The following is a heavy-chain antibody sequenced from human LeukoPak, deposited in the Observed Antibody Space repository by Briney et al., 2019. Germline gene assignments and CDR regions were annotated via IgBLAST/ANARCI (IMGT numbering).Heavy chain of an antibody. CDR3: ARPYYYDSRIDP. CDR2: MYYSGST. CDR1: GGSISSGDYY. Sequence: SETLSLTCTVSGGSISSGDYYWSWIRHPPGKGLEWIAYMYYSGSTYYNPSLKSRVTMSADTSKNQLSLKLSSVTAADTAVYYCARPYYYDSRIDPWGQGILVTVSS. J-gene: IGHJ5*02. V-gene: IGHV4-30-4*01. D-gene: IGHD3-22*01.